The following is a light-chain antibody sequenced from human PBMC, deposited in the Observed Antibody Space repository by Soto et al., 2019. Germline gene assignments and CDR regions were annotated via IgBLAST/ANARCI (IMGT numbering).Light chain of an antibody. J-gene: IGKJ3*01. Sequence: DIVMTQSPDSLAVSLGERATINCKSSQSVLFSSNTKNYLAWYQQKPGQPPKLLIYWASTRESGVPDRFSGSGSGTDFTLTISILQAEDVAVYYCQQYYSTPVTFGPGTKVDIK. CDR2: WAS. CDR1: QSVLFSSNTKNY. CDR3: QQYYSTPVT. V-gene: IGKV4-1*01.